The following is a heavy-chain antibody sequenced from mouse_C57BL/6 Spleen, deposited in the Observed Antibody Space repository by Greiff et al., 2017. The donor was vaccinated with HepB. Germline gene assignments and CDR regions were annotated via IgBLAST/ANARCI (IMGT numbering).Heavy chain of an antibody. CDR2: INPNNVGT. CDR3: ARSYYYGSSHWFAY. J-gene: IGHJ3*01. D-gene: IGHD1-1*01. Sequence: EVQLQQSGPALVKPGASVKISCKASGYTFTDYYMNWVKQSHGKSLEWIGDINPNNVGTSYNQKFKGKATLTVDKSSSTAYMELRSLTSEDSAVYYCARSYYYGSSHWFAYWGQGTLVTVSA. CDR1: GYTFTDYY. V-gene: IGHV1-26*01.